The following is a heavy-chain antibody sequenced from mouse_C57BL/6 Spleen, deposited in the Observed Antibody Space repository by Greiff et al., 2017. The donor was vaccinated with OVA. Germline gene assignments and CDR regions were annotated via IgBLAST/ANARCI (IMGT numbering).Heavy chain of an antibody. CDR1: GFSFNTYA. V-gene: IGHV10-1*01. CDR2: IRSKSNNYAT. Sequence: DVMLVESGGGLVQPKGSLKLSCAASGFSFNTYAMNWVRQAPGKGLEWVARIRSKSNNYATYYADSVKDRFTISRDDSESMLYLQMNNLKTEDTAMYYCVRHDDPDGLYWYFDVWGTGTTVTVSS. J-gene: IGHJ1*03. CDR3: VRHDDPDGLYWYFDV. D-gene: IGHD3-1*01.